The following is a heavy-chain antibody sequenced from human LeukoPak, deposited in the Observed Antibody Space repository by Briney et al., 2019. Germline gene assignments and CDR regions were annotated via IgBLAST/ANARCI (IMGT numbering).Heavy chain of an antibody. J-gene: IGHJ4*02. Sequence: PGGSLRLSCAASGFTFDDYGMSWVRQAPGKGLEWVSGINWNGGSTGYADSVKGRFTISRDNAKNSLYLQMNSLRAEDTALYHCAREDLFFGSSWQPFDYWGQGTLVTVSS. CDR1: GFTFDDYG. V-gene: IGHV3-20*01. CDR3: AREDLFFGSSWQPFDY. CDR2: INWNGGST. D-gene: IGHD6-13*01.